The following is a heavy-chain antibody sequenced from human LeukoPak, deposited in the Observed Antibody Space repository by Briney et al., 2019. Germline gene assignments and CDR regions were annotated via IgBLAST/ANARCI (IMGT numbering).Heavy chain of an antibody. J-gene: IGHJ4*02. Sequence: ASVKVSCKASGYTFTAYYIHWVRQAPGQGLEWMGRINPNSGGTNYAQKFQGRVTMTRDTSFSTSYMEVSRLRSDDTAVYYCARDVHGSAEFDYWGQGTLVTVSS. V-gene: IGHV1-2*06. CDR2: INPNSGGT. CDR3: ARDVHGSAEFDY. D-gene: IGHD6-19*01. CDR1: GYTFTAYY.